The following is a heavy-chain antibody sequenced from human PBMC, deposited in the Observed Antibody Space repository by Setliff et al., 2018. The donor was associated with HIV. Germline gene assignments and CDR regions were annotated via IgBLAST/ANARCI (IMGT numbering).Heavy chain of an antibody. CDR2: VYYSGST. J-gene: IGHJ4*02. V-gene: IGHV4-39*06. CDR1: GASSIYF. Sequence: SETLSLTCTVSGASSIYFWGWIRQPPGKGLEWIGSVYYSGSTYYNPSLKSRVTISMDTSKNQLPLKLNSVTAADTAVYYCAKDRSGSYRTFDYWGPGILVTVSS. D-gene: IGHD1-26*01. CDR3: AKDRSGSYRTFDY.